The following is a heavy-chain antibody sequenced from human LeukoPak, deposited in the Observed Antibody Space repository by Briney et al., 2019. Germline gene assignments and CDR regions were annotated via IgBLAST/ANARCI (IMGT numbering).Heavy chain of an antibody. CDR3: ARLIAAAVGDFDY. J-gene: IGHJ4*02. D-gene: IGHD6-13*01. CDR2: INPNSGGT. CDR1: GYTFTGYC. V-gene: IGHV1-2*02. Sequence: ASVKVSCKASGYTFTGYCMHWVRQAPGQGLEWMGWINPNSGGTNYAQKFQGRVTMTRDTSISTAYMELSRLRSDDTAVYYCARLIAAAVGDFDYWGQGTLVTVSS.